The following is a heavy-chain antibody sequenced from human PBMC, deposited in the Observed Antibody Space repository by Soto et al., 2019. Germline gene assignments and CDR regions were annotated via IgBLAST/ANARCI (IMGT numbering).Heavy chain of an antibody. Sequence: GGSLRLSCAASGFTFSSYSMNWVRQAPGKGLEWVSSISSSSSYIYYADSVKGRFTISRDNAKNSLYLQMNSLRAEDTAVCYCAREVVAVALYYYYYMDVWGKGTTVTVSS. J-gene: IGHJ6*03. CDR3: AREVVAVALYYYYYMDV. D-gene: IGHD6-19*01. CDR1: GFTFSSYS. V-gene: IGHV3-21*01. CDR2: ISSSSSYI.